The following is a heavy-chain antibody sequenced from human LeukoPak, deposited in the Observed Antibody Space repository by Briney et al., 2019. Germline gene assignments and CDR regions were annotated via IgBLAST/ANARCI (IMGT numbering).Heavy chain of an antibody. CDR2: IYHSGST. CDR1: GYSISSNYY. Sequence: SETLSLTCTVSGYSISSNYYWGWIWQPPGKGLEWIGSIYHSGSTYYNPSLKSRVTISVDTSKNQFSLKLRSVTAADTAVYYCARSGGRLAQLDFWGQGTLVTVSS. CDR3: ARSGGRLAQLDF. D-gene: IGHD1-26*01. J-gene: IGHJ4*02. V-gene: IGHV4-38-2*02.